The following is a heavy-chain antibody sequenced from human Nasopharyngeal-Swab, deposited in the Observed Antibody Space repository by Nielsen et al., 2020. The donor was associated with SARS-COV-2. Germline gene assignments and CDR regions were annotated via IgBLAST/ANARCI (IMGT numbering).Heavy chain of an antibody. V-gene: IGHV3-23*01. D-gene: IGHD3-22*01. CDR3: AQDYIEEVYLDSRSYFPFDH. J-gene: IGHJ4*02. CDR1: EFTFSSYT. Sequence: GGSLRLSCVASEFTFSSYTMSWVRQAPGKGLEWVSAINGRGGTYYADSVRGRFTISRDNSMDTVYLQMNGLRAEDTAVYYCAQDYIEEVYLDSRSYFPFDHWGQGTLVTVSS. CDR2: INGRGGT.